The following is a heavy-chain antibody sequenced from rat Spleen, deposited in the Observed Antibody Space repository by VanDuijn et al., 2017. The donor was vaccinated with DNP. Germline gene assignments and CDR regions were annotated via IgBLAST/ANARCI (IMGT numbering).Heavy chain of an antibody. Sequence: EVQLVESGGGLVQPGRSMKLSCAASGFTFSNYNMAWVRQAPKKGLEWVATISYDGSSTYYRDSVKGRFTISRDNAKSTLYLQMDSLRSEDTATYYCATQRRSGGDYWGQGVMVTVSS. V-gene: IGHV5-7*01. J-gene: IGHJ2*01. CDR1: GFTFSNYN. CDR3: ATQRRSGGDY. CDR2: ISYDGSST. D-gene: IGHD1-1*01.